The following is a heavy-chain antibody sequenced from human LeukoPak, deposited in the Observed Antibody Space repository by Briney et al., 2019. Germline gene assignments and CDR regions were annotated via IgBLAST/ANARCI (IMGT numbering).Heavy chain of an antibody. CDR2: IYSGGST. CDR3: ARDGEYSSSFEIDY. CDR1: GFTVSSNY. J-gene: IGHJ4*02. V-gene: IGHV3-53*01. D-gene: IGHD6-13*01. Sequence: PGGSLGLSCAASGFTVSSNYMSWVRQAPGKGLEWVSVIYSGGSTYYADSVKGRFTISRDNAKNSLYLQMNSLRAEDTAVYYCARDGEYSSSFEIDYWGQGTLVTVSS.